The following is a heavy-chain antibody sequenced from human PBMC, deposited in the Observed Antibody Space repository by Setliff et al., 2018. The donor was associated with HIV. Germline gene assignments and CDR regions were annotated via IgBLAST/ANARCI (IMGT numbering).Heavy chain of an antibody. D-gene: IGHD3-9*01. CDR1: GYTFTSYG. J-gene: IGHJ4*02. CDR3: ARGHYYDILTEEDFDY. CDR2: ISAYNGNT. Sequence: ASVKVSCKASGYTFTSYGISWVRQAPGQGLEWMGWISAYNGNTNYAQKLQGRVTMTTDTSTSTAYMELRSLRSDDTAVYYCARGHYYDILTEEDFDYWGQGTLVTVTS. V-gene: IGHV1-18*01.